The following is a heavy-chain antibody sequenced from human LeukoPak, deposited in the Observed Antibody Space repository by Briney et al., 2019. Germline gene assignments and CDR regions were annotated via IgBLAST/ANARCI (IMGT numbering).Heavy chain of an antibody. V-gene: IGHV3-23*01. D-gene: IGHD1-26*01. CDR2: ISGSGGST. CDR1: GFTFSSYA. J-gene: IGHJ4*02. Sequence: PGGSLRLSCAASGFTFSSYATSWVRQAPGKGLEWVSAISGSGGSTYYADSVKGRFTISRDNSMNTLYLQMNSLRAEDTAVYYCAKRDRELKGVFYFDYWGQGTLVTVSS. CDR3: AKRDRELKGVFYFDY.